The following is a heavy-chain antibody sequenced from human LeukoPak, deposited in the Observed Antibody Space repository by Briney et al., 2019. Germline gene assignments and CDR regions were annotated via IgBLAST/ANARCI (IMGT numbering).Heavy chain of an antibody. Sequence: PSETLSLTCTVSGVSISSYYLSWIRQPPGKGLEWIGYIYYSGSTNYNPYLKSRVTISVDTSKHQLSLKLSSVTAADTDVYYCARSYCGGDCYSLSYFDYWGQGTLVTVSS. V-gene: IGHV4-59*01. CDR2: IYYSGST. CDR1: GVSISSYY. CDR3: ARSYCGGDCYSLSYFDY. J-gene: IGHJ4*02. D-gene: IGHD2-21*02.